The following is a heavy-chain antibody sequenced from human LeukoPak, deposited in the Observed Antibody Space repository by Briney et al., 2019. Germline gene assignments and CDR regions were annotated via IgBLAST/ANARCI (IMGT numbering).Heavy chain of an antibody. CDR3: ARVVGDCASCPKGYFDY. CDR2: ISWNGGTT. CDR1: GFTFDDYG. V-gene: IGHV3-20*04. Sequence: RTGRSLRLSCAASGFTFDDYGMSWVRQAPGKGVEWVSGISWNGGTTRYADSVKGRFTISRDNAKNSLLLQMNSLRAEDTALYYCARVVGDCASCPKGYFDYWGQGTLVTVSS. D-gene: IGHD2-2*01. J-gene: IGHJ4*02.